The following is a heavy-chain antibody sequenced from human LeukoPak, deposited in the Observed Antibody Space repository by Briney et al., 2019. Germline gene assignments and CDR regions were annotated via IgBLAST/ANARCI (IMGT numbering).Heavy chain of an antibody. Sequence: PSETLSLTCTVSGGSITSSNYYWGWIRQPPGKGLEWIGSFYYSGSANYNPSLKSRVTISVDTSKNQFSLKLSSVTAADTAVYYCVYYYGSGSVEYWGQGTLVTVSS. CDR1: GGSITSSNYY. CDR3: VYYYGSGSVEY. D-gene: IGHD3-10*01. J-gene: IGHJ4*02. CDR2: FYYSGSA. V-gene: IGHV4-39*01.